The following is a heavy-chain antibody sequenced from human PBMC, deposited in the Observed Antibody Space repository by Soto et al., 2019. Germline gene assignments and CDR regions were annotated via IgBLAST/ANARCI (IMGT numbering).Heavy chain of an antibody. D-gene: IGHD4-17*01. CDR3: AGYGDYARVDY. V-gene: IGHV3-30-3*01. CDR1: GFTFSSYA. Sequence: GGSLRLSCAASGFTFSSYAMHWVRQAPGKGLEWVAVISYDGSNKYYADSVKGRFTISRDNSKNTLYLQMNSLRAEDTAVYYCAGYGDYARVDYWGQGTLVTVSS. J-gene: IGHJ4*02. CDR2: ISYDGSNK.